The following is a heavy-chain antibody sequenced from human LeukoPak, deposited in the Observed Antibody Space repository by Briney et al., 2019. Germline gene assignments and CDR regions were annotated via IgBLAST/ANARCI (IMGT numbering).Heavy chain of an antibody. CDR1: GGSIRSSSYY. CDR2: IYYTGST. V-gene: IGHV4-39*01. J-gene: IGHJ4*02. CDR3: ARQTGSGLFILP. D-gene: IGHD3/OR15-3a*01. Sequence: SETLSLTCTVSGGSIRSSSYYWGWIRQPPGKGLEWIGCIYYTGSTYYNPSLKSRVTISVDTSKNQFSLRLISVTAADTAVYYCARQTGSGLFILPGGQGTLVTVSS.